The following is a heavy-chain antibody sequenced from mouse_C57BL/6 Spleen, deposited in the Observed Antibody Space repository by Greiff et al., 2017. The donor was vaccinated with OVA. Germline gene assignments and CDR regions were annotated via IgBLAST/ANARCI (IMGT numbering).Heavy chain of an antibody. CDR2: INYDGSST. J-gene: IGHJ4*01. Sequence: EVKLMESEGGLVQPGSSMKLSCTASGFTFSDYYMAWVRQVPEKGLEWVANINYDGSSTYYLDSLKSRFIISRDNAKNILYLQMSSLKSEDTATYYCAREGDYEAVYAMDYWGQGTSVTVSS. D-gene: IGHD3-3*01. CDR1: GFTFSDYY. CDR3: AREGDYEAVYAMDY. V-gene: IGHV5-16*01.